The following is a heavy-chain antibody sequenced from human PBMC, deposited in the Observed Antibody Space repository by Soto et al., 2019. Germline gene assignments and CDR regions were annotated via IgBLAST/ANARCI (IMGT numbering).Heavy chain of an antibody. CDR2: ISGSGGST. CDR1: GFTFSSYA. CDR3: AKAHYSSSALNPTYFDY. J-gene: IGHJ4*02. Sequence: QPGGSLRLSCAASGFTFSSYAMSWVRQAPGKGLEWVSAISGSGGSTYYADSVKGRFTISRDNSKNTLYLQMNSLRAEDTAVYYCAKAHYSSSALNPTYFDYWGQGTLVTVSS. V-gene: IGHV3-23*01. D-gene: IGHD6-6*01.